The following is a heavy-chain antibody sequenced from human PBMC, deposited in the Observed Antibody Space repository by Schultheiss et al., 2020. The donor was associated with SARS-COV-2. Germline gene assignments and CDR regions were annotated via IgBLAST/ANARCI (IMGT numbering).Heavy chain of an antibody. CDR2: ISWNSGSI. CDR3: ARDGTQLWSYYYYYYMDV. Sequence: GGSLRLSCAASGFTFDDYAMHWVRQAPGKGLEWVSGISWNSGSIGYADSVKGRFTISRDNSKNTLYLQMNSLRAEDTAVYYCARDGTQLWSYYYYYYMDVWGKGTTVTVSS. CDR1: GFTFDDYA. V-gene: IGHV3-9*01. J-gene: IGHJ6*03. D-gene: IGHD5-18*01.